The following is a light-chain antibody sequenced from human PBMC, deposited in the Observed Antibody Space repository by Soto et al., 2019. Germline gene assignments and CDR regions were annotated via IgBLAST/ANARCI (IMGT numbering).Light chain of an antibody. V-gene: IGLV2-14*01. CDR2: EVS. CDR3: LSKTSSISYV. J-gene: IGLJ1*01. Sequence: QSALTQPASVSGSPGRSITMSCTGTTSDVGGYNYVSWYQQHPGKVPKLLIHEVSNRPSGVSNRFSGSKSGNTASLTISGLQAEDEADYYCLSKTSSISYVFGTGTKVTV. CDR1: TSDVGGYNY.